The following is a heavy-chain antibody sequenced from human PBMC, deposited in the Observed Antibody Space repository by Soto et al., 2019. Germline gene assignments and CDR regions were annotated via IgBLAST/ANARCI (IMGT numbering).Heavy chain of an antibody. D-gene: IGHD3-3*01. CDR3: ARWGQNTIFGEFPYYYGMDV. CDR2: IIPIFGTA. V-gene: IGHV1-69*13. J-gene: IGHJ6*02. Sequence: SVKVSCKASGCTFSSYAISWVRQAPGQGLEWMGGIIPIFGTANYAQKFQGRVTITADESTSTAYMELSSLRSEDTAVYYCARWGQNTIFGEFPYYYGMDVWGQGTTVTVSS. CDR1: GCTFSSYA.